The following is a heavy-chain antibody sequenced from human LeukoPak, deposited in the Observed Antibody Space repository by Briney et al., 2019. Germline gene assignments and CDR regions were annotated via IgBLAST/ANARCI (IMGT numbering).Heavy chain of an antibody. CDR2: IIPILGKT. D-gene: IGHD3-9*01. V-gene: IGHV1-69*04. J-gene: IGHJ6*02. CDR3: ARPSESGGSVFDPLRLDV. CDR1: GGASTEHA. Sequence: SVKVSCKASGGASTEHAITWLRQAPGQGLEWMGRIIPILGKTYYAHNFRGRVTITADKSTSTVYIEVSSLRSEDTAMYYCARPSESGGSVFDPLRLDVWGQGTTVTVSS.